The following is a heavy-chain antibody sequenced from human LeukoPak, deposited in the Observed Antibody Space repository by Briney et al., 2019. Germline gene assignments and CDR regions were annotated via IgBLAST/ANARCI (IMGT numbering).Heavy chain of an antibody. CDR2: IYYSGST. CDR3: ARDSGDYVYNY. Sequence: PSETLSLTCTVSGGSISSSSYYWGWIRQPPGKGLEWIGSIYYSGSTYYNPSLKSRVTISVDTSKNQFSLKLSSVTAADTAVYYCARDSGDYVYNYWGQGTLVTVSS. J-gene: IGHJ4*02. V-gene: IGHV4-39*07. CDR1: GGSISSSSYY. D-gene: IGHD2-21*02.